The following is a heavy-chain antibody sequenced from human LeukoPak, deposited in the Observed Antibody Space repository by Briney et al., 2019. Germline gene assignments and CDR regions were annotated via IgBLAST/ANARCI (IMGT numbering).Heavy chain of an antibody. CDR1: GDSVSSNSAA. Sequence: PSQTLSLTCGISGDSVSSNSAAWNWIRQSPSRGLEWLGRTYYRSKWYNDYAVSVKSRITINPDTSKNQFSLQLNSVTPDDTAVYYCARQPSYCGGECRTLWFDPWGQGTLVTASS. J-gene: IGHJ5*02. V-gene: IGHV6-1*01. CDR3: ARQPSYCGGECRTLWFDP. CDR2: TYYRSKWYN. D-gene: IGHD2-21*01.